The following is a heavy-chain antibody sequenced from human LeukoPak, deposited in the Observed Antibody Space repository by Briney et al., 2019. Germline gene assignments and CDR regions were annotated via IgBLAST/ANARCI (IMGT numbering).Heavy chain of an antibody. Sequence: GGSLRLSCAASGFTFSNAWMSWVRQAPGKGLEWVAAISPHGDIEYYTDSVKGRFTISRDNSKNMIYLQMNSLRGEDSAVHYCAKINNNDDYWGQGNLVTVSS. V-gene: IGHV3-30*18. CDR3: AKINNNDDY. D-gene: IGHD1/OR15-1a*01. J-gene: IGHJ4*02. CDR2: ISPHGDIE. CDR1: GFTFSNAW.